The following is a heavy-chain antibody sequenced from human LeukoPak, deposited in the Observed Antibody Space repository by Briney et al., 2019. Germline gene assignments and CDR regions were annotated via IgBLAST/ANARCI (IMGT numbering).Heavy chain of an antibody. CDR2: IYYSGST. CDR1: GGSISSYY. J-gene: IGHJ5*02. V-gene: IGHV4-59*01. D-gene: IGHD1-1*01. CDR3: ARALPGAATAHNWFDP. Sequence: KPSETLSLTCTVSGGSISSYYWSWIRQPPGKGLEWIGYIYYSGSTNYNPSLKSRVTISVDTSKNQFSLKLSSVTAADTAVYYCARALPGAATAHNWFDPWGQGTLVTVSS.